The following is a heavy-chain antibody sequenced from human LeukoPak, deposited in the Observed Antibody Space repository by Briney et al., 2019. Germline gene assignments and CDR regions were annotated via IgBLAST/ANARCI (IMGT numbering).Heavy chain of an antibody. CDR2: INPKSGGT. Sequence: ASVKVSCKASGCTFTSYGISWVRQAPGQGLEWMGWINPKSGGTNYAQKFQGRVTMARDTSITTAYMELSSLRSADTALYYCARDIGQGSSWLYDYWGQGTLVTVSS. J-gene: IGHJ4*02. D-gene: IGHD6-13*01. V-gene: IGHV1-2*02. CDR3: ARDIGQGSSWLYDY. CDR1: GCTFTSYG.